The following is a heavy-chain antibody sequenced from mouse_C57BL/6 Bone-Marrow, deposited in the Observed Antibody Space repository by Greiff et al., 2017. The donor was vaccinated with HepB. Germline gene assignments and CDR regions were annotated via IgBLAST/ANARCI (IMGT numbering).Heavy chain of an antibody. V-gene: IGHV5-6*01. CDR2: ISSGGSYT. CDR3: ARPSLGGFAY. J-gene: IGHJ3*01. Sequence: VQLKESGGDLVKPGGSLKLSCAASGFTFSSYGMSWVRQTPDKRLEWVATISSGGSYTYYPDSVKGRFTISRDNAKNTLYLQMSSLKSEDTAMYYCARPSLGGFAYWGQGTLVTVSA. D-gene: IGHD3-3*01. CDR1: GFTFSSYG.